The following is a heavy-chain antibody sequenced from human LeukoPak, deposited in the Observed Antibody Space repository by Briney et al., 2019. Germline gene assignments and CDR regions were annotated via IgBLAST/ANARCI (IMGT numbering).Heavy chain of an antibody. V-gene: IGHV3-33*01. CDR3: TRDLAMGALDS. CDR2: IAYDGSKK. D-gene: IGHD3-16*01. Sequence: HPGGSLRLSCVGSGFTFNNYGINWVRQAPGKGLEWVTGIAYDGSKKFYADSVKGRFAISRDDSKNTVYVEMSGLRAEDTALYHCTRDLAMGALDSWGQGSPVTVSS. J-gene: IGHJ5*01. CDR1: GFTFNNYG.